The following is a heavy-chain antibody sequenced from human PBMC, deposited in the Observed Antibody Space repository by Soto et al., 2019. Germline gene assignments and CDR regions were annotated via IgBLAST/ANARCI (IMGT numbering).Heavy chain of an antibody. V-gene: IGHV3-21*02. CDR2: ISTRSTYI. D-gene: IGHD6-13*01. CDR3: ATSVVMPGTHDFAS. CDR1: GFTFSTHS. Sequence: EVRLVESGGGLVKPGGSLRLSCAASGFTFSTHSMYWVRQAPGKGLEWVSSISTRSTYIDYSDSVKGRFTISRDNAKNPLLLQMRSLRAEGTAVYCCATSVVMPGTHDFASWGQGALVTVSS. J-gene: IGHJ4*02.